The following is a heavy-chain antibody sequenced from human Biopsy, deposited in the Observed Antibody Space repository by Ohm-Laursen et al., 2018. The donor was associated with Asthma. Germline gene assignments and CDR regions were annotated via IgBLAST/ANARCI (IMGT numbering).Heavy chain of an antibody. J-gene: IGHJ4*02. CDR2: INPPTGDT. V-gene: IGHV1-69*11. Sequence: SSVKVSCKVSGGTFSNYAISWVRQAPGQGLEWVGIINPPTGDTSYAQKFQGRVTISADDSTSTAYMELSSLSSKDTALYYCARGPEYVRSSGALDYWGQGTLVTVSS. CDR1: GGTFSNYA. CDR3: ARGPEYVRSSGALDY. D-gene: IGHD2-2*01.